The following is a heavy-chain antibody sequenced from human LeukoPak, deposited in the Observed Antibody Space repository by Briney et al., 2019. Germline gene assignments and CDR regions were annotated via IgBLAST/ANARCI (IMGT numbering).Heavy chain of an antibody. V-gene: IGHV3-21*01. J-gene: IGHJ6*02. CDR2: ISDSSAYI. D-gene: IGHD2-15*01. CDR1: GFTFSTYS. CDR3: SRTYCSESTCPVAMDV. Sequence: GGSLRLSCAASGFTFSTYSMNWVRQAPGKGLEWVSSISDSSAYIYYAESVRGRFTVSRDNPKSSLSLQMNSLRDEDTAVYYCSRTYCSESTCPVAMDVWGQGTTVTVSS.